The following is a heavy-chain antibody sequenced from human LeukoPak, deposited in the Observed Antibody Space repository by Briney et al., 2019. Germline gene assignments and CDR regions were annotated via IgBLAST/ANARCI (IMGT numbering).Heavy chain of an antibody. CDR1: GFTFSDYY. Sequence: GGSLRLSCAASGFTFSDYYMSWIRQAPGKGLEWVSYISSSGSTIYYADSVKGRFTISRDNAKNSLYLQMNSLRAEDTAVYYCARDDPYDFWSGLQLLDVWGQGTAVTVSS. CDR3: ARDDPYDFWSGLQLLDV. D-gene: IGHD3-3*01. CDR2: ISSSGSTI. J-gene: IGHJ6*02. V-gene: IGHV3-11*01.